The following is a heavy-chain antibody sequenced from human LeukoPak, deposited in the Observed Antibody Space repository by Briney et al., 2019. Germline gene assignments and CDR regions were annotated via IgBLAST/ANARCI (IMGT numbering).Heavy chain of an antibody. CDR2: IYHSGST. Sequence: SETLSLTCAVSGDSINNNNWWGWVRQSPGKGLEWIGEIYHSGSTNYNPSLKSRVTISVDKSKNQFSLKLSSVIAADTAVYYCAMGLAWKLDYWGQGTLVTVSS. CDR3: AMGLAWKLDY. CDR1: GDSINNNNW. D-gene: IGHD4-23*01. V-gene: IGHV4-4*02. J-gene: IGHJ4*02.